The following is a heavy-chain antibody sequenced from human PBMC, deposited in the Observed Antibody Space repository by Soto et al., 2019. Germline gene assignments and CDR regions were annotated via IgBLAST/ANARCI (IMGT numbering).Heavy chain of an antibody. D-gene: IGHD2-15*01. CDR3: AGFVVPASRNSDFDY. CDR2: IYYSGST. CDR1: GISVSTSDYY. Sequence: SETLSLTCTVSGISVSTSDYYWGWVRQPPGKGLDWIGNIYYSGSTLYTPSLRSRVTLSVDTSKNQFSLRLNSVTAADTAVYFCAGFVVPASRNSDFDYWGQGTLVTVSS. V-gene: IGHV4-39*01. J-gene: IGHJ4*02.